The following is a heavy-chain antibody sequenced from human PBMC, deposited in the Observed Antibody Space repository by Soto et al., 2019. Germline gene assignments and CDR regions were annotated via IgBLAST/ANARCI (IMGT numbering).Heavy chain of an antibody. V-gene: IGHV3-30*18. D-gene: IGHD3-16*01. CDR2: VSSDGSNK. Sequence: PVGSLRLSCAYSVFTFSSYAMHCVRHAPGKWLEWVAVVSSDGSNKWYADSVKGRFTISRDNSKNTLYLQMSSLRADDTAIYFCEQNDWEYWGQGTPVSVSS. CDR1: VFTFSSYA. CDR3: EQNDWEY. J-gene: IGHJ4*02.